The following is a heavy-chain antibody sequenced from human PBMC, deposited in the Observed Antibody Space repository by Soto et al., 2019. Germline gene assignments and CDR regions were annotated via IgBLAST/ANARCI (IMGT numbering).Heavy chain of an antibody. CDR2: ISSSSSTI. Sequence: GSLRLSCAASGFTFSSYSMNWVRQAPGKGLEWVSYISSSSSTIYYADSVKGRFTISRDNAKNSLYLQMNSLRAEDTAVYYCARAYGDCEYGACVHFDYWGQGTLVTVSS. V-gene: IGHV3-48*01. CDR3: ARAYGDCEYGACVHFDY. D-gene: IGHD4-17*01. CDR1: GFTFSSYS. J-gene: IGHJ4*02.